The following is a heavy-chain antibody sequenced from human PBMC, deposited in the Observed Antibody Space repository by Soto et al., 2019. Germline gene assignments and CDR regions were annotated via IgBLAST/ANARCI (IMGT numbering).Heavy chain of an antibody. Sequence: QVQLVESGGGVVQPGRSLRLSCAASGFTFSSYAMHWVRQAPGKGLEWVAVISYDGSNKYYADSVKGRSTISRDNSKNPXXLQITSLRAEDTAVYYCAREQAGIVATIWPTTLAYWGQGTLVTVSS. J-gene: IGHJ4*02. CDR1: GFTFSSYA. V-gene: IGHV3-30-3*01. D-gene: IGHD5-12*01. CDR2: ISYDGSNK. CDR3: AREQAGIVATIWPTTLAY.